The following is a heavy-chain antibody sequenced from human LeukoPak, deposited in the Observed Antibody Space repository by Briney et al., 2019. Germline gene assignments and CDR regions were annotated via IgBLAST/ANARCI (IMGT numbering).Heavy chain of an antibody. CDR3: AKAGLVRGGALDS. CDR2: ITGSGDGT. J-gene: IGHJ4*02. Sequence: GGSLRLSCAASGFTFSTYPMTWVRQAPGKGLEWVSSITGSGDGTSAADSVTGRFSISRDNSKSTLYLQMNSLRVEDTAVYYCAKAGLVRGGALDSWGQGTLVTVSS. V-gene: IGHV3-23*01. CDR1: GFTFSTYP. D-gene: IGHD4/OR15-4a*01.